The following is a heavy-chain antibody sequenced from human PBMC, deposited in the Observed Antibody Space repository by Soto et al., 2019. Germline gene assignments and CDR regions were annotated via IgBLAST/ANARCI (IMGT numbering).Heavy chain of an antibody. J-gene: IGHJ4*02. Sequence: ASVKVSCKTSGYTFTSFSIAWVRQAPGQGLEWMGWITAYNANTNYAQILQGRVTMTTDTSTSTAYMELTGLRSDDTAVYYCARGSITVGPPNFDYWGQATLVTVSS. D-gene: IGHD6-19*01. V-gene: IGHV1-18*01. CDR3: ARGSITVGPPNFDY. CDR1: GYTFTSFS. CDR2: ITAYNANT.